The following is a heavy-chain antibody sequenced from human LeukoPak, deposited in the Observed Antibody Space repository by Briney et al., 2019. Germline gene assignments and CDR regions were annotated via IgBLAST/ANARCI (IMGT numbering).Heavy chain of an antibody. CDR1: GFTFDDYA. D-gene: IGHD6-19*01. Sequence: PGRSLRLSCAASGFTFDDYAMHWVRQAPGKGLEWVSGISWNSGSIGYADSVKGRFTISRDNAKNSLYLQMNSLRAEDTALYYCAKAAGSQWLVLFDYWGQGTLVTVSS. CDR2: ISWNSGSI. J-gene: IGHJ4*02. V-gene: IGHV3-9*01. CDR3: AKAAGSQWLVLFDY.